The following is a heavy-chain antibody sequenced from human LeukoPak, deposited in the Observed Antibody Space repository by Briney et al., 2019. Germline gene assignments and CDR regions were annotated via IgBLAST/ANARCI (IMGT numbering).Heavy chain of an antibody. CDR3: ARDLGLDYGGSQ. Sequence: PGGSLRLSCAASGFTFSSYWMHWVRQAPGKGLVWVSHINSDGSSINYADSVKGRFTISRDNAKNTLYLQMNTLRAEDTAVYYCARDLGLDYGGSQWGQGTLVTVSS. D-gene: IGHD4-23*01. CDR2: INSDGSSI. J-gene: IGHJ4*02. V-gene: IGHV3-74*01. CDR1: GFTFSSYW.